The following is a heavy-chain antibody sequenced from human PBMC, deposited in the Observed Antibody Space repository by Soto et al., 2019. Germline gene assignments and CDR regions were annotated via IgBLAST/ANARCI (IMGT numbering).Heavy chain of an antibody. CDR1: GFTFSGYS. CDR3: ARALGYCSGGSCSY. V-gene: IGHV3-48*04. D-gene: IGHD2-15*01. Sequence: EVQLVESGGGLVQTGGSLRLSCAASGFTFSGYSMNWVRQAPGKGLEWISYISSSGSTIYYADSVKGRFTISRDNAKNSLYLQMNSLRAEDTAVYYCARALGYCSGGSCSYWGQGTLVTVSS. J-gene: IGHJ4*02. CDR2: ISSSGSTI.